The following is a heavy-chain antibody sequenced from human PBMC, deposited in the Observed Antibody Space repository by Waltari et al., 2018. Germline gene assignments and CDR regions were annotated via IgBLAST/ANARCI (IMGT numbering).Heavy chain of an antibody. CDR3: ARDMGGNLYYYYTMDV. V-gene: IGHV1-2*02. Sequence: QVHLVQSGAEVKKPGASVKVSCKASGYPFTAYFMHWARHHPGQGLEWMGWINPNSGGTNYAQKFQGRVTMTRDTSISTAYMELSRLRSDDTAVYYCARDMGGNLYYYYTMDVWGQGTTVTVSS. CDR2: INPNSGGT. CDR1: GYPFTAYF. D-gene: IGHD2-15*01. J-gene: IGHJ6*02.